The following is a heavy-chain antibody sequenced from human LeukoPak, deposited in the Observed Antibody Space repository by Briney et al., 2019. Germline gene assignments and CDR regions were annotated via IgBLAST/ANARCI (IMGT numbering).Heavy chain of an antibody. J-gene: IGHJ4*02. V-gene: IGHV1-8*01. CDR1: GCTFSNYD. CDR2: MNPNSGNT. CDR3: ARRADYYDSSAYYY. D-gene: IGHD3-22*01. Sequence: ASVKVSCKASGCTFSNYDINWVRQATGQGLEWMGWMNPNSGNTGYAQKFQGRVTMTRNTSINTAHMELSSLTSEDTAVYYCARRADYYDSSAYYYWGQGTLVTVSS.